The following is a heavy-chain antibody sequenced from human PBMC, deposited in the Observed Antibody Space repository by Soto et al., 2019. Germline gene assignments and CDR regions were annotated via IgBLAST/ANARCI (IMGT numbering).Heavy chain of an antibody. D-gene: IGHD6-6*01. CDR3: VKEGGIAARPYYFDY. Sequence: GGSLRLSCSASGFTFSSYAMHWVRQAPGKGLEYVSAISSNGGSTYYADCVKGRFTISRDNSKNTLYLQMSSLRAGDTAVYYCVKEGGIAARPYYFDYWGQGTLVTVSS. CDR2: ISSNGGST. CDR1: GFTFSSYA. J-gene: IGHJ4*02. V-gene: IGHV3-64D*06.